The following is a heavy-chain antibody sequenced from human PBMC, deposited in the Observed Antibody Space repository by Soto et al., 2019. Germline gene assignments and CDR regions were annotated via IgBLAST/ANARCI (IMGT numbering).Heavy chain of an antibody. J-gene: IGHJ4*02. CDR3: ARAEEDIVVVVAADY. D-gene: IGHD2-15*01. Sequence: GGSLRLSCAASGFTFSSYGMHWVRQAPGKGLEWVAVISYDGSNKYYADSVKGRFTISRDNSKNTLYLQMNSLRAEDTAVYYCARAEEDIVVVVAADYWGQGTLVTVSS. CDR2: ISYDGSNK. CDR1: GFTFSSYG. V-gene: IGHV3-30*03.